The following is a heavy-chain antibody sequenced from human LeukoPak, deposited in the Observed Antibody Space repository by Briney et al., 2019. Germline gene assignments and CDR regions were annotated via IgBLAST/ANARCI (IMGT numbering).Heavy chain of an antibody. CDR1: GFTFNNYA. V-gene: IGHV3-48*04. D-gene: IGHD3-3*01. CDR3: ARPLRESGYFYFDY. Sequence: GGSLRLSCAASGFTFNNYAMSWVRQAPGKGLEWVSYITSGSSTIYYPDSVKGRFTISRDNAKNSLYLQMNSLRAEDTAIYYCARPLRESGYFYFDYWGQGTLVTVSS. J-gene: IGHJ4*02. CDR2: ITSGSSTI.